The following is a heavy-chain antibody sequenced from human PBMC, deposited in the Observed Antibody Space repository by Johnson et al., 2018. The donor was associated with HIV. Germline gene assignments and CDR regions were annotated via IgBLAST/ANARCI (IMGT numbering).Heavy chain of an antibody. D-gene: IGHD6-19*01. CDR3: AKVGTGYTSSSVGAFDI. CDR2: IKQDGSEK. CDR1: GFTFSSYW. J-gene: IGHJ3*02. Sequence: EQLVESGGGLVKPGGSLRLSCAASGFTFSSYWMSWVRQAPGKGLEWVANIKQDGSEKYYVDSVKGRFTISRDNAKNSLYLQMNSLRAEDTAVYYCAKVGTGYTSSSVGAFDIWGQGTMVTVSS. V-gene: IGHV3-7*01.